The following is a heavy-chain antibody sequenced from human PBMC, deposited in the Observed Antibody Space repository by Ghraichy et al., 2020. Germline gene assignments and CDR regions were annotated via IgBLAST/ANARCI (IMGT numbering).Heavy chain of an antibody. CDR1: GFTFSSHS. CDR2: ISHDGTKK. D-gene: IGHD4-17*01. V-gene: IGHV3-30-3*01. CDR3: ARDLYARSTPTVTTGGSDY. Sequence: SCAASGFTFSSHSFHWVRQAPGKGLECVALISHDGTKKYYADSVKGRFTISRDNSKNTLDLQMDSLRAEDTAVYYCARDLYARSTPTVTTGGSDYWGQGTLVTVSS. J-gene: IGHJ4*02.